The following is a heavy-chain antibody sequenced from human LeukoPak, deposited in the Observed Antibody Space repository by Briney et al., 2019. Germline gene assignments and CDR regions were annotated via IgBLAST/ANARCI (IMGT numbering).Heavy chain of an antibody. CDR1: GGSISSGGYS. CDR3: ASIAAADTSDDDAFDI. CDR2: IYHSGST. Sequence: PSQTLSLTCAVSGGSISSGGYSWSWIRQPPGKGLEWIGYIYHSGSTYYNPSLKSRVTISVDRSKNQFSLKLSSVTAADTAVYYCASIAAADTSDDDAFDIWGQGTMVTVSS. D-gene: IGHD6-13*01. J-gene: IGHJ3*02. V-gene: IGHV4-30-2*01.